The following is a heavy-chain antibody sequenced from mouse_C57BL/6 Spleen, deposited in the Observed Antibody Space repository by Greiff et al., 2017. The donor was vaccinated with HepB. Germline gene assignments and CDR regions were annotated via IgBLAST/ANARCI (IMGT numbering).Heavy chain of an antibody. CDR3: ASSWLYYAMDY. Sequence: VKLMESGAELVRPGASVKLSCKASGYTFTDYYINWVKQRPGQGLEWIARIYPGSGNTYYNEKFKGKATLTAEKSSSTAYMQLSSLTSEDSAVYFCASSWLYYAMDYWGQGTSVTVSS. V-gene: IGHV1-76*01. CDR1: GYTFTDYY. J-gene: IGHJ4*01. CDR2: IYPGSGNT. D-gene: IGHD1-1*01.